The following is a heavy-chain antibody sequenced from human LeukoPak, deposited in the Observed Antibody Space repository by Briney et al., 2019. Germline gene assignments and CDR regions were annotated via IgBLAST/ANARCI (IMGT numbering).Heavy chain of an antibody. D-gene: IGHD6-19*01. Sequence: PSEILSLTCTVSGGSISSYYWSWIRQPPGKGLEWIGYIYYSGSTNYNPSLKSRVTISVDTSKNQFSLKLSSVTAADTAVYYCARVLGMGSSGWLYYYYYMDVWGKGTTVTVSS. J-gene: IGHJ6*03. CDR2: IYYSGST. CDR1: GGSISSYY. V-gene: IGHV4-59*01. CDR3: ARVLGMGSSGWLYYYYYMDV.